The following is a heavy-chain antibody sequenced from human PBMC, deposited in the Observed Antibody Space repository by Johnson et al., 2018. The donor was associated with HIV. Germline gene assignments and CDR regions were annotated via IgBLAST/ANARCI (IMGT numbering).Heavy chain of an antibody. CDR1: GFTFSSYW. V-gene: IGHV3-7*05. CDR3: ARKADAFDI. CDR2: IKLDGSEK. Sequence: VQLVESGGGLVQPGGSLRLSCVVSGFTFSSYWMSWVRQAPGKGLEWVASIKLDGSEKFYVDSVTGRFTISRDNAKKSLFLQMNSLRAEDTAVYYCARKADAFDIWGQGTMVTVSS. J-gene: IGHJ3*02.